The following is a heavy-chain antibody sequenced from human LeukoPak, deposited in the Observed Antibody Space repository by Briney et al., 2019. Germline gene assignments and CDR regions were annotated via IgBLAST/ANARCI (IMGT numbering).Heavy chain of an antibody. CDR2: IYYSGST. CDR1: GGSISSYY. V-gene: IGHV4-59*01. CDR3: ACTRITMVRGVQPFDY. Sequence: PSETLSLTCTVSGGSISSYYWSWIRQPPGKGLEWIGYIYYSGSTNYNPSLKSRVTISVDTSKNQFSLKLSSVTAADTAVYYCACTRITMVRGVQPFDYWGQGTLVTVSS. J-gene: IGHJ4*02. D-gene: IGHD3-10*01.